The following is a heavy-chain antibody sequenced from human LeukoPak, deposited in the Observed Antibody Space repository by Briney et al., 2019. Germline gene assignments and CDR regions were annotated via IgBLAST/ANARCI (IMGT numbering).Heavy chain of an antibody. J-gene: IGHJ3*02. CDR1: GYTFTRYA. CDR2: ISTNTGNP. CDR3: AREVATIREDAFDI. V-gene: IGHV7-4-1*02. D-gene: IGHD5-12*01. Sequence: ASVKVSCKASGYTFTRYAMNWVRQAPGQGLEWMGWISTNTGNPTYAQAFTGRFVFSLDTSVSTAYLQISSLKAEDTAVYYCAREVATIREDAFDIWGQGTMVAVSS.